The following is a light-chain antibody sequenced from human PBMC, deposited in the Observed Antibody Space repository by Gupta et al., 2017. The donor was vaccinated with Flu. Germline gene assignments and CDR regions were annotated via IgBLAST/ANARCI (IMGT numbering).Light chain of an antibody. V-gene: IGLV1-44*01. Sequence: QSLLTQPPSSSGTPGQRVTISCSGSNSNIGRNTLSWYQQLPGAAPKLIIQDDNQRPSGVPVRFSGSKAGNSASLTISGLQAEDEGDFYCATWDGRRNGPVFGGGTRLTVL. CDR2: DDN. J-gene: IGLJ3*02. CDR1: NSNIGRNT. CDR3: ATWDGRRNGPV.